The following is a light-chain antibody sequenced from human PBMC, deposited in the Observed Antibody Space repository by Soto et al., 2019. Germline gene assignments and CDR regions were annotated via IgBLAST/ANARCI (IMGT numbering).Light chain of an antibody. CDR2: GAS. Sequence: IVMTQSPATLSVSPGERATLSCRASQSVNINLAWYQQKPGQSPWLLIYGASTRATGVPARFSGSGSGTDFTLTISSLESEDFAVYYCQQYNNWPPVYTFGQGTKLEIK. V-gene: IGKV3-15*01. CDR1: QSVNIN. CDR3: QQYNNWPPVYT. J-gene: IGKJ2*01.